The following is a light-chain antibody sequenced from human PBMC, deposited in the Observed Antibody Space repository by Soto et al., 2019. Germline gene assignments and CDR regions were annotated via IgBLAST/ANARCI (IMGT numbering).Light chain of an antibody. CDR3: QQTYSLPPDIT. CDR1: HNIDTY. Sequence: IQMTQSPSSLSASVGDRVTITCRASHNIDTYLNWYQQKPGKAPILLIYAASSLQSGVPSRFSGSGSVTDFTLTISSLQPEDFATYYCQQTYSLPPDITFGQGTRLEIK. CDR2: AAS. V-gene: IGKV1-39*01. J-gene: IGKJ5*01.